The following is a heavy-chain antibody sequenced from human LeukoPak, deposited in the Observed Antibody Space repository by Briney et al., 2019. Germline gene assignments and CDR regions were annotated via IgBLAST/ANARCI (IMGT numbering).Heavy chain of an antibody. CDR3: ARDGAPYSSSSGGMDV. Sequence: GGSLRLSCAASGFTFSSYSMNWVRQAPGKGLVWVSSISSSSYIYYADSVKGRSTISRDNAKNSLYLQMNSLRAEDTAVYYCARDGAPYSSSSGGMDVWGQGTTVTVSS. D-gene: IGHD6-6*01. CDR2: ISSSSYI. J-gene: IGHJ6*02. V-gene: IGHV3-21*01. CDR1: GFTFSSYS.